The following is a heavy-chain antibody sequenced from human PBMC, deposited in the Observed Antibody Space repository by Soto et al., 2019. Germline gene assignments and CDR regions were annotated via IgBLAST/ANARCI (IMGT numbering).Heavy chain of an antibody. J-gene: IGHJ4*02. V-gene: IGHV4-59*01. CDR3: ARAVAGNHIDY. CDR1: GGSISSYY. Sequence: QVQLQESGPGLVKPSETLSLTCTVSGGSISSYYWSWIRQPPGKGLEWIGYIYYSGSTNYNPSLTSXXTXYXDTSKHPFSLKLSSVTAADTAVYSCARAVAGNHIDYWGQGTLVTVSS. CDR2: IYYSGST. D-gene: IGHD6-19*01.